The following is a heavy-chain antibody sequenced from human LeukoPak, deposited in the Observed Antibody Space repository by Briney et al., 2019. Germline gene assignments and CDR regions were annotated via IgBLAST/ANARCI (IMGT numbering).Heavy chain of an antibody. CDR3: TTRRQDGC. Sequence: PGGSLRLSCVAPGFTFSDAWMSWVRQAPGKGLEWVGRIKSKIDGGTIDYGAPVKGRFTISRDDSRNTLYLQMNSLKTEDTAVYYCTTRRQDGCWGQGTLVTVS. D-gene: IGHD6-25*01. CDR2: IKSKIDGGTI. CDR1: GFTFSDAW. J-gene: IGHJ4*02. V-gene: IGHV3-15*01.